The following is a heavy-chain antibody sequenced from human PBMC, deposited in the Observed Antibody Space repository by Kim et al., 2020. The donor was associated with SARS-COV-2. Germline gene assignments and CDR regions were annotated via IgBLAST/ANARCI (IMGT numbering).Heavy chain of an antibody. CDR3: ARVVTTFDY. V-gene: IGHV4-34*01. Sequence: SETLSLTCAVYGGSFSGYYWSWIRQPPGKGLEWIGEINHSGSTNYNPSLKSRVTISVDTSKNQFSLKLSSVTAADTAVYYCARVVTTFDYWGQGTLVTVSS. CDR1: GGSFSGYY. CDR2: INHSGST. D-gene: IGHD1-1*01. J-gene: IGHJ4*02.